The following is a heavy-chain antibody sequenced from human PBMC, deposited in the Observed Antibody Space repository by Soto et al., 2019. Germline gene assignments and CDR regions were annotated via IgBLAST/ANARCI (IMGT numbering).Heavy chain of an antibody. D-gene: IGHD2-15*01. CDR3: VRCYCSVGGCYACRLFDL. V-gene: IGHV1-18*01. Sequence: QVQLVQSGGEVKKPGASVKVSCQSSGYTLSDYAISSVRQAPGQGPERMSWISAATRNTDQTQNFQGRVIITLDTSTTTDYMELRRRRSDDAAVYYCVRCYCSVGGCYACRLFDLWGHVTLVTVSS. J-gene: IGHJ2*01. CDR2: ISAATRNT. CDR1: GYTLSDYA.